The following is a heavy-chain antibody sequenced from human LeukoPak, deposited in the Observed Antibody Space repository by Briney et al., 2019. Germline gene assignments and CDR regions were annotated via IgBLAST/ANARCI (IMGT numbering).Heavy chain of an antibody. D-gene: IGHD6-19*01. V-gene: IGHV4-34*01. Sequence: PSETLSLTCGVFGGSFSGYYWSWIRQPPGKGLEWIGEINHSGSTTYNASLKSRVTISVDTSNNQCSLRLSSVTAADTAVYYCARSRVVGPTLAGSLGSFSYHYYGVDVWGQGTTVTVSS. CDR3: ARSRVVGPTLAGSLGSFSYHYYGVDV. CDR2: INHSGST. CDR1: GGSFSGYY. J-gene: IGHJ6*02.